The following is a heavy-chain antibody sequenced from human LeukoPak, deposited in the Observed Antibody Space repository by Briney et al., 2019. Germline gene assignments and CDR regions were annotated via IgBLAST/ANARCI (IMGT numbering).Heavy chain of an antibody. CDR1: GGSFSGYY. CDR2: INHSGST. J-gene: IGHJ4*02. Sequence: SETLSLTCAVYGGSFSGYYWSWIRQPPGKGLEWIGEINHSGSTNYNPSLKSRVTISVDTSKNQFSLKLSSVTAADTAVYYCARRPQLRFLEWLPHFDYWGQGTLVTVSS. CDR3: ARRPQLRFLEWLPHFDY. D-gene: IGHD3-3*01. V-gene: IGHV4-34*01.